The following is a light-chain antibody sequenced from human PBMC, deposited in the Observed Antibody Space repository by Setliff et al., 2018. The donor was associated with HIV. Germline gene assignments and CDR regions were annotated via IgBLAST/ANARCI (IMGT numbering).Light chain of an antibody. CDR2: GHD. CDR3: QSYDDSLSGSRV. V-gene: IGLV1-40*01. Sequence: QSALTQPPSVSGAPGQRVTIACTGSNSNIGAGYEVHWYQQLPGSAPKPLMYGHDNRPPGVPDRFSGSRSATSASLAISGLQAEDEAVYYCQSYDDSLSGSRVFGGGTKVTVL. J-gene: IGLJ3*02. CDR1: NSNIGAGYE.